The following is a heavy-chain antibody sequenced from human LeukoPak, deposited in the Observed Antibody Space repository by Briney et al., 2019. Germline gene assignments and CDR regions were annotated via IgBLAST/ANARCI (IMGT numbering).Heavy chain of an antibody. V-gene: IGHV4-59*12. CDR3: AGGRSSGSYRPYYFDY. CDR2: IYYSGSA. D-gene: IGHD1-26*01. CDR1: GGSISSYY. J-gene: IGHJ4*02. Sequence: SETLSLTCTVSGGSISSYYWSWIRQPPGKGLEWIGYIYYSGSAKNNPSLKSRVTISVDTSKNQFSLKLSSVTAADTAVYYCAGGRSSGSYRPYYFDYWGQGTLVTVSS.